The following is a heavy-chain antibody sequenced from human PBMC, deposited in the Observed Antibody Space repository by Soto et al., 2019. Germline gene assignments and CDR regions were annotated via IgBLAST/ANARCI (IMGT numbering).Heavy chain of an antibody. V-gene: IGHV3-72*01. CDR3: VRSGGAADAFHF. D-gene: IGHD3-10*01. Sequence: EVQLVESGGGLVQPGGSLRLSCTVSGFTFSDHYMDWVRQAPGKGLEWVGRSKNKANIYATEYAASVKGRFTISRDDSKNSLYLQMNSLKTDGTAVYYCVRSGGAADAFHFWGQGTAVTVSS. J-gene: IGHJ3*01. CDR2: SKNKANIYAT. CDR1: GFTFSDHY.